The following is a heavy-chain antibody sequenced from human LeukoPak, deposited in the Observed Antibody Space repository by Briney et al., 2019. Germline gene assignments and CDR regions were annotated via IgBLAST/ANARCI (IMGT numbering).Heavy chain of an antibody. D-gene: IGHD3-22*01. CDR2: ISSSSSYI. Sequence: GGSLRLSCAASGFTFSSYSMNWVRQAPGKGLEWVSSISSSSSYIYYADSVKGRFTISRDNAKNSLYLQMNSLRAEDTAVYYCAREARDLIVVAHYFDYWGQGTLVTVSS. CDR1: GFTFSSYS. V-gene: IGHV3-21*01. CDR3: AREARDLIVVAHYFDY. J-gene: IGHJ4*02.